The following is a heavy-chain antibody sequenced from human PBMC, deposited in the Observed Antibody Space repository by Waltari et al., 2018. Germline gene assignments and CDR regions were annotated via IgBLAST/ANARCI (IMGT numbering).Heavy chain of an antibody. Sequence: QVQLQESGPGLVKPSGTLSLTCAVSGGSISSSNWWSWVRQPPGKWLEWIGEIYHSGSTDYNPPRKSRVTISVDKSKNQFSLKLSAVTAADTAVYYCARLPRGSIAVAGTADYWGQGTLVTVSS. D-gene: IGHD6-19*01. J-gene: IGHJ4*02. CDR2: IYHSGST. V-gene: IGHV4-4*02. CDR3: ARLPRGSIAVAGTADY. CDR1: GGSISSSNW.